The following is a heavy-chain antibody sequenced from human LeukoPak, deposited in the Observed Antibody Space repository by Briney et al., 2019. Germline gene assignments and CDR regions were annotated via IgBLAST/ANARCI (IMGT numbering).Heavy chain of an antibody. CDR3: AKDPSTFLTTGWYFDL. J-gene: IGHJ2*01. CDR2: ISYDGSNK. V-gene: IGHV3-30*04. D-gene: IGHD4-17*01. CDR1: GFTFSSYA. Sequence: GGSLRLSCAASGFTFSSYAMHWVRQAPGKGLEWVAVISYDGSNKYYADSVKSRFTISRDNSKSTLYLQMSSLRAVDTAIYYCAKDPSTFLTTGWYFDLWGRGTLVTVSS.